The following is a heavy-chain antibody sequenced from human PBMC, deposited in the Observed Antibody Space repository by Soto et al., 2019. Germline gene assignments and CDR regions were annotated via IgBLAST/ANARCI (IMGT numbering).Heavy chain of an antibody. Sequence: QVQLVESGGGVVQPGRSLRLSCAASGFTFSSYGMHWVRQAPGKGLEWVAIISYDGSNTYYEDSVKGRFTISRDNSKNTLYRQMNSLRAEDASVYYCAEEGGLCGTYYISSSCYFDYWGQGTLVTVSS. V-gene: IGHV3-30*18. CDR2: ISYDGSNT. CDR1: GFTFSSYG. J-gene: IGHJ4*02. CDR3: AEEGGLCGTYYISSSCYFDY. D-gene: IGHD1-26*01.